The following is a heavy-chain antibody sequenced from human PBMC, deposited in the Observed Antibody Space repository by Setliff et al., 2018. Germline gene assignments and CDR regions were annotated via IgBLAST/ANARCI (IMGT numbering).Heavy chain of an antibody. CDR2: SNHGGST. Sequence: SETLSLTCSVYGESFSNNYWSWIRQTPGKGLEWIGESNHGGSTSYHPSLKSRLTMSVDTSKNQFSLKLTSVTAADTAVYFCARFGPLDLTGDWAFDSWGQGTLVTVSS. D-gene: IGHD7-27*01. V-gene: IGHV4-34*01. CDR3: ARFGPLDLTGDWAFDS. J-gene: IGHJ4*02. CDR1: GESFSNNY.